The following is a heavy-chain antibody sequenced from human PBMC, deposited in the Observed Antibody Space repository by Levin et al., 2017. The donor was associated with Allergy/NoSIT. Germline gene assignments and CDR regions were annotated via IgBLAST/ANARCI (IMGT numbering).Heavy chain of an antibody. CDR2: INHSGST. CDR1: GGSFSGYY. D-gene: IGHD3-22*01. J-gene: IGHJ3*02. CDR3: ARVMIVVAKHQRAFEI. Sequence: SQTLSLTCAVYGGSFSGYYWSWIRQPPGKGLEWIGEINHSGSTNYNPSLKSRVTISVDTSKNQFSLKLGSVTAADTAVYYCARVMIVVAKHQRAFEIWGQGTMVTVSS. V-gene: IGHV4-34*01.